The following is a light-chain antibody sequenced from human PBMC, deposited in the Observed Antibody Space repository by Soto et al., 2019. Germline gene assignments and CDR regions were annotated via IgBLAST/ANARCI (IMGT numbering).Light chain of an antibody. CDR2: WAS. J-gene: IGKJ1*01. CDR3: QQYYCAPRT. CDR1: QSVLYSSNNKNY. Sequence: DIVMTQSPASLAVSLGERATINCKSRQSVLYSSNNKNYLAWYQQKPGQPPKLLICWASTRESGVPDRFSGSGSGTDFTLTSRSLQAEDVAVYYCQQYYCAPRTFGQVTKVEIK. V-gene: IGKV4-1*01.